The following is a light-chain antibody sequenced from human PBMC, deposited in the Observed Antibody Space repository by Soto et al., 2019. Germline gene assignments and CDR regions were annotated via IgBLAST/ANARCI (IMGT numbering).Light chain of an antibody. CDR2: DNN. CDR1: SSNIGNNY. V-gene: IGLV1-51*01. CDR3: GTWDSSLSAPV. Sequence: QSVLTQPPSVSAAPGQKVTISCSGSSSNIGNNYVSWYQQLPGTAPKLLIYDNNKRPSGIPDRFSGSKSGTSATLGITGLQTGDEADYYCGTWDSSLSAPVFGTGTQLTVL. J-gene: IGLJ1*01.